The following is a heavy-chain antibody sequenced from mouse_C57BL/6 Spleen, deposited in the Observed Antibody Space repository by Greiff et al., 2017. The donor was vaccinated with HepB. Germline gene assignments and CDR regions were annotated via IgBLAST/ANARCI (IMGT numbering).Heavy chain of an antibody. V-gene: IGHV14-4*01. CDR2: IDPENGDT. CDR1: GFNIKDDY. Sequence: VHVKQSGAELVRPGASVKLSCTASGFNIKDDYMHWVKQRPEQGLEWIGWIDPENGDTEYASKFQGKATITADTSSNTAYLQLSSLTSEDTAVYYCTTANYYGNPWFAYWGQGTLVTVSA. CDR3: TTANYYGNPWFAY. D-gene: IGHD2-1*01. J-gene: IGHJ3*01.